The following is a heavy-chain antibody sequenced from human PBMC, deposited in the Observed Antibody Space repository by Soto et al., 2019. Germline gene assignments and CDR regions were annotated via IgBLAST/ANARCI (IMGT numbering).Heavy chain of an antibody. V-gene: IGHV1-2*04. CDR3: AGDNREQYDVWSAFRDTWFDP. CDR2: INPNSGGT. D-gene: IGHD3-3*01. CDR1: GYTFTGYY. J-gene: IGHJ5*02. Sequence: ASVKVSCKASGYTFTGYYMHWVRQAPGQGLEWMGWINPNSGGTNYAQKFQGWVTMTRDTSISTAYMELSRLRSDDTAVYYCAGDNREQYDVWSAFRDTWFDPWGQGTLVTVSS.